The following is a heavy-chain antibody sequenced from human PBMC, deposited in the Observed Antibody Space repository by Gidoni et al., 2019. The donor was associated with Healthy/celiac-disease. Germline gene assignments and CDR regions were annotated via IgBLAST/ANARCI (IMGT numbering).Heavy chain of an antibody. CDR1: GFTFSSYA. Sequence: EVQLLESGGGLVQPGGYLRLSCAASGFTFSSYARSWVRQAPGKGLEWVSAISGSGGSTYYADSVKGRFTISRDNSKNTLYLQMNSLRAEDTAVYYCAKWDYGGNDYLDYWGQGTLVTVSS. D-gene: IGHD4-17*01. V-gene: IGHV3-23*01. J-gene: IGHJ4*02. CDR2: ISGSGGST. CDR3: AKWDYGGNDYLDY.